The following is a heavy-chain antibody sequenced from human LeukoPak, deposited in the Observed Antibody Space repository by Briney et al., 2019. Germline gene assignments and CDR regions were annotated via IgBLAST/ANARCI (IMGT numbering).Heavy chain of an antibody. CDR1: GYRFTSYR. Sequence: GESLKISCKGSGYRFTSYRISWVRQVPGKGLEWMGRIDPSDSFTNYSPSFQGHVTISADKSINTSYLQWSSLKASDTAMYYCARFSPPYFSDSSGYSEYFQHWGQGTLVTVSS. V-gene: IGHV5-10-1*01. CDR2: IDPSDSFT. J-gene: IGHJ1*01. D-gene: IGHD3-22*01. CDR3: ARFSPPYFSDSSGYSEYFQH.